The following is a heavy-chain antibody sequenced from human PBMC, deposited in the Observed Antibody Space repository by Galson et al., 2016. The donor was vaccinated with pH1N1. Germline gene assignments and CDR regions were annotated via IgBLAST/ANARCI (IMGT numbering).Heavy chain of an antibody. J-gene: IGHJ3*01. CDR3: ATFSSSSSWRSLDV. Sequence: SVKVSCKASGATFNSYGIHWVRQAPGKGLEWMGDINPVFGTTNYAQRFQDRVTITAHDMELSGLRSEDTAIYDCATFSSSSSWRSLDVWGQGTTVTVSS. V-gene: IGHV1-69*13. CDR1: GATFNSYG. D-gene: IGHD6-6*01. CDR2: INPVFGTT.